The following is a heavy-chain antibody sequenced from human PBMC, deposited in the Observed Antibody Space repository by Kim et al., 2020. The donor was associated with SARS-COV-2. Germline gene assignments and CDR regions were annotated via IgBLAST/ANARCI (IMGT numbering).Heavy chain of an antibody. CDR3: ARNSGVNWYFDL. V-gene: IGHV1-2*04. J-gene: IGHJ2*01. Sequence: SDEQKFQGWVTMTRDTSISTAYMELSRLRSDDTAVYYCARNSGVNWYFDLWGRGTLVTVSS.